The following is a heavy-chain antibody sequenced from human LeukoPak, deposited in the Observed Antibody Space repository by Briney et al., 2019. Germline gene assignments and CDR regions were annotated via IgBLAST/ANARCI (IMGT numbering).Heavy chain of an antibody. CDR1: GGSISSGSYS. D-gene: IGHD6-19*01. CDR3: ATVLSDSRGWYHFDN. CDR2: IYSGDTT. J-gene: IGHJ4*02. V-gene: IGHV3-53*01. Sequence: LSLTCAVSGGSISSGSYSWSWVRQTPGKGLEWVSLIYSGDTTYYADSVKGRFTISRDNSKNTLYLQMNSLRAEDTAVYYCATVLSDSRGWYHFDNWGQGTLVTVSS.